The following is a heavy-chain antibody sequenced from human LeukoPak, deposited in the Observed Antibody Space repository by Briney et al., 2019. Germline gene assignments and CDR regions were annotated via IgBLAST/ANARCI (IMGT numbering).Heavy chain of an antibody. Sequence: SETLSLTCTVSGGSISSSRYYWGWIRQPPGKGLVWIGSIYYSGITYYNPALNSRVTISVDATKNQFSLKLSSVTAADTAVYYCARGDSSGYYYFDYWGQGTLVTVSS. J-gene: IGHJ4*02. D-gene: IGHD3-22*01. V-gene: IGHV4-39*01. CDR1: GGSISSSRYY. CDR3: ARGDSSGYYYFDY. CDR2: IYYSGIT.